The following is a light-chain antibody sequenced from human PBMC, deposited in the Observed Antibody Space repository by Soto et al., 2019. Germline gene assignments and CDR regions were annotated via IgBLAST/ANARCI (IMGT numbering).Light chain of an antibody. CDR2: AAS. CDR1: QSISSF. CDR3: QQSYGTPLT. J-gene: IGKJ1*01. Sequence: DIQMTQSPSSLSASVGDRVTITCRASQSISSFLNWYQHKPGKAPKLLIYAASTLQSGVPSRFSGSGSGTDFTLTITSLQPEDIATYHCQQSYGTPLTFGQGTKVEIK. V-gene: IGKV1-39*01.